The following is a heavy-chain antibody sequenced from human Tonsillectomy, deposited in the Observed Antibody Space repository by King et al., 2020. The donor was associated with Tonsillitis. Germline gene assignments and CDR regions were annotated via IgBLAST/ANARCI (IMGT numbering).Heavy chain of an antibody. V-gene: IGHV4-59*01. J-gene: IGHJ4*02. Sequence: QLQESGPGLVKPWETLSLTCSVSGGSISSYYWSWMRQSPGKGLEWIGYIYYSGRTKYNPSLKNRVNVSVDTSKNQFSLKLSSVTAADTAVYYCARDRGLTVRGIKGFDYWGQGTLVTVSS. CDR3: ARDRGLTVRGIKGFDY. CDR2: IYYSGRT. CDR1: GGSISSYY. D-gene: IGHD3-10*01.